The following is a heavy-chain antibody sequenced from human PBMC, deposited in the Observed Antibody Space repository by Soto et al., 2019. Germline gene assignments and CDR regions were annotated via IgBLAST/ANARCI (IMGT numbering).Heavy chain of an antibody. CDR2: IGPYEGVT. V-gene: IGHV1-18*01. Sequence: QVQLVQSGAEVKKPGASVRVSCKASGYTFNDYGISWVRQAPGQGLEWMGWIGPYEGVTNHAQTFQGRVTMTVDTSTSTADMELRSLRSDDTALYYCARCYCSVGSCCTCWHVDLCGPGTLVTVTA. CDR1: GYTFNDYG. D-gene: IGHD2-15*01. CDR3: ARCYCSVGSCCTCWHVDL. J-gene: IGHJ2*01.